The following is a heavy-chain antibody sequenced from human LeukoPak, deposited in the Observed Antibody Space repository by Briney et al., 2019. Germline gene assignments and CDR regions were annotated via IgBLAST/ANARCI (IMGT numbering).Heavy chain of an antibody. CDR1: GYSFTSYS. CDR2: IHPGDSDT. D-gene: IGHD2-15*01. CDR3: ANSFLEGFDP. Sequence: GESLKISCKASGYSFTSYSIGWVRQMPGKGLEWMGIIHPGDSDTRYSPSFEGQVTISADKSISTAYLQWSSLKASDTAMYYCANSFLEGFDPWGQGTLVTVSS. V-gene: IGHV5-51*01. J-gene: IGHJ5*02.